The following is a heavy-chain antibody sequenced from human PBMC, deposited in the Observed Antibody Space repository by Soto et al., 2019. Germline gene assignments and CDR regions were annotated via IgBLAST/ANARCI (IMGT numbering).Heavy chain of an antibody. J-gene: IGHJ5*02. Sequence: GGSLRLSCAASGFTFSSYAMSWVRQAPGKGLEWVSAISGSGGSTYYADSVKGRFTISXXXXXXTXYXQMXXLRAEDTAVYYCAKGPFDPWGQGTLVTVSS. CDR2: ISGSGGST. V-gene: IGHV3-23*01. CDR3: AKGPFDP. CDR1: GFTFSSYA.